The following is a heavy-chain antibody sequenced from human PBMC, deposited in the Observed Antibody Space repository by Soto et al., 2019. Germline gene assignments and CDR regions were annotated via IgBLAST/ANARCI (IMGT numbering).Heavy chain of an antibody. CDR2: INHRGNT. D-gene: IGHD3-3*01. Sequence: LLLTCAFYCVAFSGYYWGWIRQPPGKGVEGVGEINHRGNTNYNPSLKSRVTISVDTSKNQFSLKLSAVTAADTAVYYCARGTTKNYDCGSGYYSYYGMDGWGKGNTVTV. CDR3: ARGTTKNYDCGSGYYSYYGMDG. CDR1: CVAFSGYY. V-gene: IGHV4-34*01. J-gene: IGHJ6*04.